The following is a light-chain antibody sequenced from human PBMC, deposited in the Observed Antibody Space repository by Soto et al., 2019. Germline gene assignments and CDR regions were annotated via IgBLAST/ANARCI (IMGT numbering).Light chain of an antibody. V-gene: IGKV3-11*01. J-gene: IGKJ4*01. Sequence: EIVLTQSPATLSLSPGERATLSCRASQSVSSFLAWYQQRPGQAPRLLIYFASNRAAGVPPRFSGSGSGTDFTLTISSLAPEDFAVYSCQQRHDWPPTFGGGTKVEIK. CDR2: FAS. CDR3: QQRHDWPPT. CDR1: QSVSSF.